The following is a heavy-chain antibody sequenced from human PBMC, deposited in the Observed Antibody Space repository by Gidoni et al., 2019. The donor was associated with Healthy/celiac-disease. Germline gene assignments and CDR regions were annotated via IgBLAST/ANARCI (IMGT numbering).Heavy chain of an antibody. Sequence: EVQLVESGGGLVKPGGSLRLSCAASGFTFSSYSMNWVRQAPGKGLEWVSSISSSSSYIYYADSVKGRFTISRDNAKNSLYLQMNSLRAEDTAVYYCARLGTVYYYYMDVWGKGTTVTVSS. CDR1: GFTFSSYS. D-gene: IGHD7-27*01. J-gene: IGHJ6*03. V-gene: IGHV3-21*01. CDR3: ARLGTVYYYYMDV. CDR2: ISSSSSYI.